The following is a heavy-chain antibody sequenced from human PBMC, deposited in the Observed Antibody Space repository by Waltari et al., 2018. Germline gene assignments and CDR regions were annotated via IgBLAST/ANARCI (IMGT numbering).Heavy chain of an antibody. J-gene: IGHJ6*02. D-gene: IGHD3-3*01. CDR3: ARDHPIRFLEWLPVRGSMDV. Sequence: QVQLVQSGAEVKKPGSSVKVSCKASGGTFSSYAISWVRPAPGPGLGWMGGIIPIVGTANYEQKFQGRVTITADESTSTAYMELSSLRSEDTAVYYCARDHPIRFLEWLPVRGSMDVWGQGTTVTVSS. CDR1: GGTFSSYA. V-gene: IGHV1-69*01. CDR2: IIPIVGTA.